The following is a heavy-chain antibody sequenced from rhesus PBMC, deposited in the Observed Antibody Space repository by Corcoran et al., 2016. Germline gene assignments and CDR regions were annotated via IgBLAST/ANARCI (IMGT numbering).Heavy chain of an antibody. J-gene: IGHJ2*01. Sequence: QVQLQESGPGLVKPSETLPLTCAASGASISSNYWSWIRQAPGTGLEWIGRIYGSCGSTDYNPSLKSRVTISIDTSKNQFSLKLSSVTAADTAVYYCARGGGYGYWYFDLWGPGTPITISS. CDR2: IYGSCGST. CDR3: ARGGGYGYWYFDL. D-gene: IGHD5-36*01. CDR1: GASISSNY. V-gene: IGHV4S2*01.